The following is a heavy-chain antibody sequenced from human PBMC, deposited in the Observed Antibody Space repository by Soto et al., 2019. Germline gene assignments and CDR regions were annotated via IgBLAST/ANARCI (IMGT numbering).Heavy chain of an antibody. Sequence: QVQLQESGPGLVKPSQTLSLTCTVSGGSISSGGYYWSWIRQPPGKGLEWIGYIYYSGSTYYNPSQKRRATIAVETSKNLFSLQLSSVTAADAVVYYWGRGGDYDSSGYYGYWGQGTLVTVSS. CDR1: GGSISSGGYY. CDR2: IYYSGST. J-gene: IGHJ4*02. D-gene: IGHD3-22*01. V-gene: IGHV4-31*03. CDR3: GRGGDYDSSGYYGY.